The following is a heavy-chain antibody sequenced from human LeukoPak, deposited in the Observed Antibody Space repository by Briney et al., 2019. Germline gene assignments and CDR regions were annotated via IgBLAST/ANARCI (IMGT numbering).Heavy chain of an antibody. J-gene: IGHJ4*02. CDR2: ISGSGGST. V-gene: IGHV3-23*01. CDR1: GFTFSSYA. Sequence: PGGSLRLSCAASGFTFSSYAMSWVRQAPGKGLEWVTAISGSGGSTYYADSVKGRFTISRDNSKNTLYLQMNSLRAEDTAVYYCAKDLRVAVAGDDYRGQGTLVTVSS. D-gene: IGHD6-19*01. CDR3: AKDLRVAVAGDDY.